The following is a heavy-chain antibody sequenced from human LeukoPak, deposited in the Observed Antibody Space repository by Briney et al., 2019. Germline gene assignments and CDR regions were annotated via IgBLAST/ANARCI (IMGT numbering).Heavy chain of an antibody. CDR2: MYYSGST. V-gene: IGHV4-59*02. Sequence: PSETLSLTCTVSGGSVSSYYWSWIRQPPGKGLEWIGYMYYSGSTNYNPSLKSRVTISVDTSKSQFSLKLSSVTAADTAIYYCARGGYYGSGNDFRFDPWGQGTLVTVSS. J-gene: IGHJ5*02. D-gene: IGHD3-10*01. CDR1: GGSVSSYY. CDR3: ARGGYYGSGNDFRFDP.